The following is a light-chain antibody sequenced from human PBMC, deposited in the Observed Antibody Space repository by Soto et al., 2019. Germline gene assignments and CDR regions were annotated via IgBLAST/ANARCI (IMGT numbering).Light chain of an antibody. V-gene: IGKV3-20*01. CDR2: GAS. J-gene: IGKJ4*01. Sequence: EVVLTQSPGTLTLSPGERASLSCRASQSVMSSFLAWYQHKPGQAPRLLIYGASSRATGIPDRFSGSGSGRDFTLTISRVEPEDFAVYFCQQYGSTPLTFGGGTKMEIK. CDR3: QQYGSTPLT. CDR1: QSVMSSF.